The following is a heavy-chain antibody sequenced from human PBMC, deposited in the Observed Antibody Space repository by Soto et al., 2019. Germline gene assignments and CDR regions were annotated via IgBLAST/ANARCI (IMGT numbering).Heavy chain of an antibody. CDR1: GYTFTGYY. CDR2: INPNSGGT. D-gene: IGHD3-16*02. Sequence: ASVKVSCKASGYTFTGYYMHWVRQAPGQGLEWMGWINPNSGGTNYAQKFQGWVTMTRDTSISTAYMELSRLRSDDTAVYYCARGSTQNSGFIEYYYGMDVWGQGTTVTVSS. J-gene: IGHJ6*02. CDR3: ARGSTQNSGFIEYYYGMDV. V-gene: IGHV1-2*04.